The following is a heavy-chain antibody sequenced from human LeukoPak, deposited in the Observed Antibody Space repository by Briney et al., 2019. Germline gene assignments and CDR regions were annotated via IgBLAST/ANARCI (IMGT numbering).Heavy chain of an antibody. V-gene: IGHV4-39*01. CDR2: IHYSGNT. CDR1: GGSIRNSNHY. J-gene: IGHJ4*02. CDR3: MRHEEEDGYNAKPFDS. Sequence: SETLSLTCTVSGGSIRNSNHYWGWVRQPPGKGLEWLGTIHYSGNTYYSPSLKGRVTISVDTSKNQFSLRLSSVTAADTAVYFCMRHEEEDGYNAKPFDSWGQGTLVTVSS. D-gene: IGHD5-24*01.